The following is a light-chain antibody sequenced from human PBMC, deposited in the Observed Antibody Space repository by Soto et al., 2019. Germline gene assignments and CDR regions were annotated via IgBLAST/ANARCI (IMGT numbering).Light chain of an antibody. CDR1: SSDVGDYDF. CDR2: DVT. J-gene: IGLJ1*01. CDR3: SSYTGSSTYV. Sequence: QSALTQPASVSGPPGQSITISCTGTSSDVGDYDFVSWYQQHPGKAPKLIIYDVTNRPSGVSNRFSASKSGNTASLSISGLQAEDEADYYCSSYTGSSTYVFGTGTKVTVL. V-gene: IGLV2-14*03.